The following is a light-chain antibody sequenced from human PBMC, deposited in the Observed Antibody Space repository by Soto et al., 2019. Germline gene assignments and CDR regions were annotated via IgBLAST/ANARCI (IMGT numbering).Light chain of an antibody. J-gene: IGKJ5*01. CDR2: GAS. V-gene: IGKV3-15*01. CDR1: QSISSS. CDR3: QQYNNWPSIT. Sequence: EIVMTQSPATLSVSPGERATLSRRASQSISSSLAWYQQKPGQAPRLLIYGASTRATGIPARFSGSGSGTEFTLTISSLQSEDFAVYYCQQYNNWPSITFGQGTRLEIK.